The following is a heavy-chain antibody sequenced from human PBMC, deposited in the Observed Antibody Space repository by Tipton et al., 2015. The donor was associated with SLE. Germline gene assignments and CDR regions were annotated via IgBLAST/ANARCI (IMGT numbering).Heavy chain of an antibody. CDR1: GGSISSGGYY. V-gene: IGHV4-61*08. CDR2: IYYSGST. J-gene: IGHJ4*02. CDR3: AREPKAVAKPHYSW. D-gene: IGHD6-19*01. Sequence: TLSLTCTVSGGSISSGGYYWSWIRQHPGKGLEWIGYIYYSGSTNYNPSLKSRVTISVDTSKNQFSLKLSSVTAADTAVYYCAREPKAVAKPHYSWWGQGTLVTVSA.